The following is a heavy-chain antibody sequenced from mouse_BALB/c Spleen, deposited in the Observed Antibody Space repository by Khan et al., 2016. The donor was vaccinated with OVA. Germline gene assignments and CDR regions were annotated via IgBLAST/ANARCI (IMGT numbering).Heavy chain of an antibody. V-gene: IGHV1S135*01. CDR1: GYSFTTYY. J-gene: IGHJ3*01. CDR3: ARHGSTSWFAY. D-gene: IGHD1-1*01. CDR2: IDPFNGGT. Sequence: VQLKQSGPELMMPGASVKISCKASGYSFTTYYLHWMKQSHGKTLEWIGYIDPFNGGTKYNQKFKGRATLTIDRSSSTAYMHLSSLTSEDSAVXYCARHGSTSWFAYWGQGTLVTVSA.